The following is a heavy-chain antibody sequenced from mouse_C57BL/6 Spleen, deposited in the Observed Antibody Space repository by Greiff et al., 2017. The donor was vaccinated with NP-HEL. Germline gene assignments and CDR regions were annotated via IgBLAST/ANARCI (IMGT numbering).Heavy chain of an antibody. CDR2: IDPNSGGT. CDR1: GYTFTSYW. V-gene: IGHV1-72*01. D-gene: IGHD1-1*01. CDR3: ARGDYGSSFYYYAMDY. J-gene: IGHJ4*01. Sequence: QVQLQQSGAELVKPGASVKLSCKASGYTFTSYWMHWVKQRPGRGLEWIGRIDPNSGGTKYNEKFKSKATLTVDKPSSTAYMQLSSLTSEDSAVYYCARGDYGSSFYYYAMDYWGQGTSVTVSS.